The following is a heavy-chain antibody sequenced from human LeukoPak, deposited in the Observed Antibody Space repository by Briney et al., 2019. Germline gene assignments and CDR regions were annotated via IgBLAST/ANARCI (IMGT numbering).Heavy chain of an antibody. Sequence: GGSLRLSCAASGFTFDDYAMHWVRQVPGKGLEWVSGINWNGGSTGYVDSVKGRFTISRDNAENSLYLQMNSLRAEDTAVYYCARSRYYFDYWGQGTLVTVSS. CDR1: GFTFDDYA. CDR2: INWNGGST. CDR3: ARSRYYFDY. V-gene: IGHV3-20*04. J-gene: IGHJ4*02.